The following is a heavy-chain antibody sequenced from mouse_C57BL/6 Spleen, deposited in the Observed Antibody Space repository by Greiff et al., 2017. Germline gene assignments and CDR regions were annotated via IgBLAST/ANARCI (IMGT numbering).Heavy chain of an antibody. D-gene: IGHD1-1*01. J-gene: IGHJ1*03. CDR1: GYTFTSYW. V-gene: IGHV1-59*01. Sequence: QVQLQQPGAELLRPGTSVKLSCKASGYTFTSYWMHWVKQRPGQGLEWIGVIDPSDSYTNYNQKFKGKATLTVDTSSSTAYMQLSSLTSEDSAVYYCARDPYGSRYFDVWGTGTTVTVSS. CDR3: ARDPYGSRYFDV. CDR2: IDPSDSYT.